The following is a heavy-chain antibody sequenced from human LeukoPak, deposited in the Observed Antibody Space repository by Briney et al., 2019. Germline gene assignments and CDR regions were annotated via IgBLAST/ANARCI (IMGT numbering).Heavy chain of an antibody. Sequence: ASVKVSCKASGYTFTSYDINWVRQATGQGLEWMGWMNPNSGNTGYAQKFQGRVTITRDTSISTAYMELSRLRSDDTVVYYCARAPYYDFWSGPNGAFDIWGQGTMVTVSS. D-gene: IGHD3-3*01. J-gene: IGHJ3*02. CDR2: MNPNSGNT. V-gene: IGHV1-8*03. CDR3: ARAPYYDFWSGPNGAFDI. CDR1: GYTFTSYD.